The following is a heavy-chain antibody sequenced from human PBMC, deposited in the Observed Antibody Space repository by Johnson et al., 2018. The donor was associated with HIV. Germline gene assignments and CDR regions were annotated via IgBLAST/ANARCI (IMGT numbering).Heavy chain of an antibody. V-gene: IGHV3-30*02. J-gene: IGHJ3*02. CDR3: ARDNWNEDI. D-gene: IGHD1-20*01. CDR1: GLSFSNFG. Sequence: VQLVESGGGVVQPGKSLTLSCVVSGLSFSNFGIHWVRQAPGKGLEWVAFIRNDGSNEYYADSVKGRFTISRDNSKNTLYLQMNSLRAEDTAVYYCARDNWNEDIWGQGTMVTVSS. CDR2: IRNDGSNE.